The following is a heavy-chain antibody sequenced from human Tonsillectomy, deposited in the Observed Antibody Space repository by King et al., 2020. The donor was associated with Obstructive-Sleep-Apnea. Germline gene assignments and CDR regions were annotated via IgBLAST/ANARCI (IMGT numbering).Heavy chain of an antibody. CDR3: ARGQGGY. CDR1: GGSISTSSDY. Sequence: QLQESGPGLVKPSETLSLTCTVSGGSISTSSDYWASIRQPPGKGREWIGSASYSGATHYTPSLECRATISVDTSKNQVSLKLNSVTAADTAVYYCARGQGGYWGQGTLVTVSS. CDR2: ASYSGAT. V-gene: IGHV4-39*07. J-gene: IGHJ4*02.